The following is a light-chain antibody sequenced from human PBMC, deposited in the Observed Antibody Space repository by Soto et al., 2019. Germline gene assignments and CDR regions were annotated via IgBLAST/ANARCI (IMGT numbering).Light chain of an antibody. Sequence: EIVLTQSPATLSLSPGERATLSCRATQSVRSSLAWYLQQPGQAPRLLIYDASKRATGIPARFSGSGSGTDFTLTISNLEPKDFAVYYCQQRSNWPGTFGQGTKVEIK. CDR1: QSVRSS. CDR3: QQRSNWPGT. J-gene: IGKJ1*01. CDR2: DAS. V-gene: IGKV3-11*01.